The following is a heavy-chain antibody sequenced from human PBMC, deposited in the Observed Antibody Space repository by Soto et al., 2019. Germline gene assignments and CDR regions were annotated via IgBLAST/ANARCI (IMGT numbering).Heavy chain of an antibody. V-gene: IGHV4-59*01. J-gene: IGHJ4*02. Sequence: PSETLSPTCPVAARSTANFYWSWIRQPPGKGLEWIGYISYSGNSNYNPSLKSRVSISVDTSKTQLSLNLTSVTTADTAVYYCARAPMVLSRSYFDSWGQGTPVTVSS. CDR3: ARAPMVLSRSYFDS. CDR1: ARSTANFY. D-gene: IGHD2-8*01. CDR2: ISYSGNS.